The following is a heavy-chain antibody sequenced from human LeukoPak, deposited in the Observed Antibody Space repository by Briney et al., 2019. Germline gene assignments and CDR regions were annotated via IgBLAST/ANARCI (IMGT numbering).Heavy chain of an antibody. CDR2: ITSSGDDI. CDR3: ASDIVAASGDF. CDR1: GFTFSDYY. V-gene: IGHV3-11*01. D-gene: IGHD5-12*01. Sequence: AGGSLRLSCAASGFTFSDYYMSWIRQAPGKGLEWVAYITSSGDDIYYADSVKGRFTISRDNAKNALFLRMSSLRVEDTATYYCASDIVAASGDFWGQGTLVSVSS. J-gene: IGHJ4*02.